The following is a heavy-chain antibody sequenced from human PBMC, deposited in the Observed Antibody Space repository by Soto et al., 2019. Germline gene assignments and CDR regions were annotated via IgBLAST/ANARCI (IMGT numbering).Heavy chain of an antibody. D-gene: IGHD6-13*01. CDR3: ARTAYGQQQAKFDY. CDR1: GGSFRGYY. CDR2: INHSGST. J-gene: IGHJ4*02. V-gene: IGHV4-34*01. Sequence: LSLTCAVYGGSFRGYYWSWIRQPPGKGLEWIGEINHSGSTNYNPSLKSRVTISVDTSKNQSSLKLSSVTAADTAVYYCARTAYGQQQAKFDYWGQGTLVTVSS.